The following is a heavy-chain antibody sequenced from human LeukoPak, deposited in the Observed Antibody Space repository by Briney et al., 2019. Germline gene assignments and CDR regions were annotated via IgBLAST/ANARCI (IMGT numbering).Heavy chain of an antibody. CDR1: AGSINNYY. D-gene: IGHD6-13*01. V-gene: IGHV4-59*08. CDR2: IYYNGKT. CDR3: ARHLTAAADGYFDP. J-gene: IGHJ5*02. Sequence: SETLSLTCTVSAGSINNYYWSWIRQPPGKGLEWIGYIYYNGKTDYNPSLKSRVTILIDTSNNQFSLRLTSVTAADTAVYYCARHLTAAADGYFDPWGQGTLVTVSS.